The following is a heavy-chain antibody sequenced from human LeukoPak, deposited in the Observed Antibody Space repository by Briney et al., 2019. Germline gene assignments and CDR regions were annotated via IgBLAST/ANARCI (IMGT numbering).Heavy chain of an antibody. CDR3: AKDQLLWFGELWSVFDI. CDR2: ISGSGDTT. Sequence: PGGSLRLSCTASKFTFSSYGMSWVRQAPGKGLEWVSAISGSGDTTYYADSVKGRFTISRDNSKNTVFLQLNSLRAEDTAVYYCAKDQLLWFGELWSVFDIWGQGTMVTVSS. J-gene: IGHJ3*02. CDR1: KFTFSSYG. V-gene: IGHV3-23*01. D-gene: IGHD3-10*01.